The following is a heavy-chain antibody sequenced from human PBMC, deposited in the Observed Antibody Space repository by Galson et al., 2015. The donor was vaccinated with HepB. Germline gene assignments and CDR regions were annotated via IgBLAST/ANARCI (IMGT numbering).Heavy chain of an antibody. Sequence: SVKVSCKASGGTFSSYAISWVRQAPGQGLEWMGRIIPILGIANYAQKFQGRVTITADKSTSTAYMELSSLRSEDTAVYYCATAHITMVRRRAFDIWGQGTMVTVSS. CDR3: ATAHITMVRRRAFDI. D-gene: IGHD3-10*01. V-gene: IGHV1-69*04. CDR2: IIPILGIA. J-gene: IGHJ3*02. CDR1: GGTFSSYA.